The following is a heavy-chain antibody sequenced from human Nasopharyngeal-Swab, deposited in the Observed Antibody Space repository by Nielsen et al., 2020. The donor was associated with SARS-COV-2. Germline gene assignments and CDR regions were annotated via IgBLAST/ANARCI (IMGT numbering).Heavy chain of an antibody. J-gene: IGHJ4*02. Sequence: ASVKVSCKASGYTFSKYGIHWVRQAPGQGLEWMGWISAYNGNTNYAWKFQGRLTMTTDTPTSTAYMELRSLTSDDTAVYYCARPIGSIGYDQLAPLSWGQGTLVTVSS. CDR1: GYTFSKYG. D-gene: IGHD5-12*01. CDR2: ISAYNGNT. CDR3: ARPIGSIGYDQLAPLS. V-gene: IGHV1-18*04.